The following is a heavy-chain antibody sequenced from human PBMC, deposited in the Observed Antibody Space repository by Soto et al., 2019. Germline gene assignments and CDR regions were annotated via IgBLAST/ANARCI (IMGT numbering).Heavy chain of an antibody. CDR1: GYTFTSYD. J-gene: IGHJ2*01. V-gene: IGHV1-8*01. Sequence: QVQLVQSGAEVKKPGASVKVSCKASGYTFTSYDINWVRQATGQGLEWMGWMNPNSGNTGHAQKFQGRVNMTRNTSISTAYMELSSLRSEDTAVYYCAGGLRAVAGVGYFDLWGRGTLVTVSS. D-gene: IGHD6-19*01. CDR2: MNPNSGNT. CDR3: AGGLRAVAGVGYFDL.